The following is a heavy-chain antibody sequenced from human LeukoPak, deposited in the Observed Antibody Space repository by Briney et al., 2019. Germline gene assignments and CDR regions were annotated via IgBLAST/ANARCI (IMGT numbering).Heavy chain of an antibody. V-gene: IGHV3-74*01. CDR3: ASGRYNSGGYFFDY. J-gene: IGHJ4*02. D-gene: IGHD2-15*01. Sequence: GGPLRLSCAASGFTLSSYWIHWVRQAPGKGLVWVSRINSDGSSTSYADSVKGRFTISRDNAKNTLYLQMNSLRAEDTAVYFCASGRYNSGGYFFDYWGQGTLVTVSS. CDR2: INSDGSST. CDR1: GFTLSSYW.